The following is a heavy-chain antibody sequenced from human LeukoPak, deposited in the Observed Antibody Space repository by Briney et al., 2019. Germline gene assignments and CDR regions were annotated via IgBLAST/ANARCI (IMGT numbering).Heavy chain of an antibody. CDR1: GGTFSSYP. J-gene: IGHJ4*02. Sequence: SVKVSCKASGGTFSSYPISWVRQAPGQGLEWMGRIIPILGIANYAQKFQGRVTITADKSTITAYMELSSLRSEDTAVYYCARDREVVPAAFDYWGQGTLVTVSS. V-gene: IGHV1-69*04. CDR3: ARDREVVPAAFDY. CDR2: IIPILGIA. D-gene: IGHD2-2*01.